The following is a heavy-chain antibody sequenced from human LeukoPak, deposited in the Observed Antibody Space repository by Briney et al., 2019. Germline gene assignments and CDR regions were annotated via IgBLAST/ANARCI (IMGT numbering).Heavy chain of an antibody. D-gene: IGHD1-26*01. J-gene: IGHJ4*02. Sequence: PGGSLRLSCAASGFTFSSYGMHWVRQAPGKGLEWVAFIRYDGSNKYYADSVKGRFTISRDNSKNTLYLQMNSLRAEDTAVYYCAKPRYSGSYYDFDYWGQGTLVTVSS. CDR1: GFTFSSYG. CDR3: AKPRYSGSYYDFDY. V-gene: IGHV3-30*02. CDR2: IRYDGSNK.